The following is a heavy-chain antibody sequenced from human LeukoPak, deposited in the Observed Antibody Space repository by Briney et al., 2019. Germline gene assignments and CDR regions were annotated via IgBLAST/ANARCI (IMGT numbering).Heavy chain of an antibody. CDR2: ISGSGGST. D-gene: IGHD3-22*01. CDR1: GFTFSSYA. Sequence: GGSLRLSCAASGFTFSSYAMSWVRQAPGKGLEWVSSISGSGGSTYYADSVKGRFTISRDNSKNMLYVQMNSLRAEDTAVYYCAKDHDSSGYLYYFDYWGQGTLVTVSS. J-gene: IGHJ4*02. V-gene: IGHV3-23*01. CDR3: AKDHDSSGYLYYFDY.